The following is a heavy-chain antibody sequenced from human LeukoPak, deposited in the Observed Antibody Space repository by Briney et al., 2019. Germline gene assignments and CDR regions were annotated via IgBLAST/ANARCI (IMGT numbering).Heavy chain of an antibody. J-gene: IGHJ6*02. D-gene: IGHD6-19*01. Sequence: SETLSLTCTVSGGSISSYYWSWIRQPPGKGLEWIGYIYYSGSTNYNPSLKSRVTISVGTSKNQFSLKLSSVTAADTPVYYCASSLNAGYSSGWYNTAYYYGMDVWGQGTTVTVSS. CDR2: IYYSGST. CDR1: GGSISSYY. CDR3: ASSLNAGYSSGWYNTAYYYGMDV. V-gene: IGHV4-59*08.